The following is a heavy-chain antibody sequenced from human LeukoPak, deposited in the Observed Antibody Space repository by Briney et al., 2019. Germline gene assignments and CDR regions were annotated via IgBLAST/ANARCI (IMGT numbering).Heavy chain of an antibody. D-gene: IGHD6-19*01. CDR3: ARDKEGVAGPAY. V-gene: IGHV3-7*05. CDR1: GFTFSNYW. Sequence: PGGSLRLSCAASGFTFSNYWMTWVRQAPGKGLEWVANMNGDGSEKYYVGSVKGRFTISRDNAKNSLYLQMNSLRAEDTAVYYFARDKEGVAGPAYWGQGTLVTVSS. J-gene: IGHJ4*02. CDR2: MNGDGSEK.